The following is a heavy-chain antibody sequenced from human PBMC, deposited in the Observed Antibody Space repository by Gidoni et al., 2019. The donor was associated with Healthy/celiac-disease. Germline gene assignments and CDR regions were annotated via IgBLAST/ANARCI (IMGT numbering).Heavy chain of an antibody. Sequence: QVQLVQSGAEVQKPGASVKVSCKASGYTFNSYGISWVRQAPGQGLEWMGWISAYNGNTNYAQKLQGRVTMTTDTSTSTAYMELRSLRSDDTAVYYCARDNSLVAVAGTWFDPWGQGTLVTVSS. CDR1: GYTFNSYG. J-gene: IGHJ5*02. V-gene: IGHV1-18*01. CDR3: ARDNSLVAVAGTWFDP. D-gene: IGHD6-19*01. CDR2: ISAYNGNT.